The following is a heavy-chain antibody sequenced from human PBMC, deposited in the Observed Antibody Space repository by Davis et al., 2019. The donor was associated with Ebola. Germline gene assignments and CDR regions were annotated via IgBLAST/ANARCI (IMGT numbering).Heavy chain of an antibody. CDR1: GFTFSDHY. CDR2: IRNKPNRYTT. CDR3: TREKATLTTWFDY. D-gene: IGHD4-11*01. J-gene: IGHJ4*02. V-gene: IGHV3-72*01. Sequence: PGGSLRLSCAASGFTFSDHYMDWVRQAPGKGLEWVGRIRNKPNRYTTEYAASVKGRFTISRDDSKNSLSLQMNSLQNEDTAIYFCTREKATLTTWFDYWGQGTLVTVSS.